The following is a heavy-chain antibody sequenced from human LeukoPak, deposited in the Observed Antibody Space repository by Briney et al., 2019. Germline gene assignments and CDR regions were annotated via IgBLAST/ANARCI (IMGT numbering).Heavy chain of an antibody. CDR2: INHSGNT. V-gene: IGHV4-34*01. D-gene: IGHD3-10*01. CDR1: GGSFSDHY. J-gene: IGHJ4*02. Sequence: SETLSLTCAVYGGSFSDHYCAWIRQSPEKGLEWIGEINHSGNTNYNPSLKSRVTTSIDTSKNQFSLKLTSVTAADTAVYYCASRVGRGLYYFDYWAQGTPVIVPS. CDR3: ASRVGRGLYYFDY.